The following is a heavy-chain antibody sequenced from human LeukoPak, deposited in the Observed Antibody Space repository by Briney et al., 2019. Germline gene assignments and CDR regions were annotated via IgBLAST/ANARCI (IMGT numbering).Heavy chain of an antibody. CDR2: IYYSGST. J-gene: IGHJ6*02. Sequence: SETLSLTCTVSGGSISSYYWSRIRQPPGKGLEWIGYIYYSGSTNYNPSLKSRVTISVDTPKNQFSLKLSSVTAADTAVYYCARDDYGDYYYYGMDVWGQGTTVTVSS. D-gene: IGHD4-17*01. V-gene: IGHV4-59*01. CDR1: GGSISSYY. CDR3: ARDDYGDYYYYGMDV.